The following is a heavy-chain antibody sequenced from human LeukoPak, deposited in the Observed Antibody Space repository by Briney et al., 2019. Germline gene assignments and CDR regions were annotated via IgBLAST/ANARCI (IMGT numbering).Heavy chain of an antibody. CDR1: GGSISSYY. CDR2: IYYSGST. Sequence: SETLSLTCTVSGGSISSYYWSWIRQPPGKGLEWIGYIYYSGSTNYNPSLKSRVTISVDTSKNQFSLKLSSVTAADTAVYYCATLTGYSSESWFDPWGQGILVTVSS. CDR3: ATLTGYSSESWFDP. J-gene: IGHJ5*02. V-gene: IGHV4-59*01. D-gene: IGHD3-9*01.